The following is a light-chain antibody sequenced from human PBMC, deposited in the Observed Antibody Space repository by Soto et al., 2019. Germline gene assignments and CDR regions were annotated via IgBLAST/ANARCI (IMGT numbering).Light chain of an antibody. Sequence: EIVLTQSPGPLSLSPGERGTLSCRASQSIGDNDLAWYQQKPGQAPRRLIYGASSRATGIPNRFSGSGSGTDFTLTISRLEPEDFAVYYCQQYGSSPHFGGGTKVDSK. V-gene: IGKV3-20*01. CDR3: QQYGSSPH. CDR1: QSIGDND. CDR2: GAS. J-gene: IGKJ4*01.